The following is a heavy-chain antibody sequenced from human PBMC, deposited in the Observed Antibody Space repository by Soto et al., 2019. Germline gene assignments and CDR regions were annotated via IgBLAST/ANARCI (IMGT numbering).Heavy chain of an antibody. D-gene: IGHD4-4*01. CDR1: EFTYSSYA. CDR2: ISGSGGST. CDR3: ANNIVYSRRDDAFDI. J-gene: IGHJ3*02. V-gene: IGHV3-23*01. Sequence: GGSLRLSFAAAEFTYSSYALSWVRQAPGKGLEWVSAISGSGGSTYYADSVKGRFTISRDNSKNTLYLQMNSLRAEDTAVYYCANNIVYSRRDDAFDIWGQGTMVTVSS.